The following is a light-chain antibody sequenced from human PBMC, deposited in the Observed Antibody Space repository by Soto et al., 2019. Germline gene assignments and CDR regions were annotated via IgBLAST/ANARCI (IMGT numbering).Light chain of an antibody. Sequence: QSVLTQPPSASGTPGQRVTISCSGRSSNIGSNTVNWYQQLPGTAPKLLIYRNDQRPSGVPDRFSGSKSGTSGSLAISGLQSEYEADYSCAAWDDSLNGYVFGTGTKVTVL. J-gene: IGLJ1*01. CDR2: RND. V-gene: IGLV1-44*01. CDR3: AAWDDSLNGYV. CDR1: SSNIGSNT.